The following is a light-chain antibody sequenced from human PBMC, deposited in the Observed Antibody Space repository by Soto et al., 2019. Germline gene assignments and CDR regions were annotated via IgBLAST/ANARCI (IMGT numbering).Light chain of an antibody. CDR3: SSYGDSNSYV. J-gene: IGLJ1*01. V-gene: IGLV2-8*01. Sequence: QSVLTQPPSASGSPGQSVTISCTGTSSDVGGYNYVYWYQQHPGKAPKLMIYEVTKRPSGVPDRFSGSKSGNTASLTVSGLKAEDEADYYCSSYGDSNSYVFGTATKVTVL. CDR1: SSDVGGYNY. CDR2: EVT.